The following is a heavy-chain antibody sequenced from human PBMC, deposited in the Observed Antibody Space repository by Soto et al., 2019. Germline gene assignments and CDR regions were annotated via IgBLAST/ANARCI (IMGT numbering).Heavy chain of an antibody. V-gene: IGHV4-31*03. CDR3: ARAGLSSGGEGDYYGSGSYDY. Sequence: QVQLQESGPGLVKPSQTLSLTCTVSGGSIDSGNYYWSWIRQHPGKGLEWIGHIYYSGSTYYNPSLKSRVTISADTSKDQFSLNLSSVTAADTAVYYCARAGLSSGGEGDYYGSGSYDYWGQGTLVTVSS. D-gene: IGHD3-10*01. CDR1: GGSIDSGNYY. J-gene: IGHJ4*02. CDR2: IYYSGST.